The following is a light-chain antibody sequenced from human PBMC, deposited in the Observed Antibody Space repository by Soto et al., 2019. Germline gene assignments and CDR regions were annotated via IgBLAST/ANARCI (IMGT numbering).Light chain of an antibody. CDR3: SSYGGSNNFYV. Sequence: QSALTQPPSASGSPGQSVTISCTGTSSDVGGYNYFSWYQQHPGKAPKLMIYEVSKRPSGVPERFSGSKSGNTASLTDSGLQAEDEADYDCSSYGGSNNFYVFGTGTKLTVL. V-gene: IGLV2-8*01. CDR2: EVS. J-gene: IGLJ1*01. CDR1: SSDVGGYNY.